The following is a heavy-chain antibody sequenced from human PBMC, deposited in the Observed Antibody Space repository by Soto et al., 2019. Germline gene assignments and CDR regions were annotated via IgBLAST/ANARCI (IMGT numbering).Heavy chain of an antibody. Sequence: SETLSLTCRVSGGSISNDYWTWIRQPPGKGLEWIGYIYKGGSINYNPSLKSRVTISVDTSNNQFSLKLSSVTAADTAVYYCARAYYDRSGYAVDPWGQGTLVPVSS. V-gene: IGHV4-4*09. J-gene: IGHJ5*02. D-gene: IGHD3-22*01. CDR3: ARAYYDRSGYAVDP. CDR2: IYKGGSI. CDR1: GGSISNDY.